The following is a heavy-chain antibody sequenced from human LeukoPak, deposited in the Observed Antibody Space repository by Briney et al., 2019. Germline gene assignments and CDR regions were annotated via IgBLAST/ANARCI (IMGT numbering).Heavy chain of an antibody. CDR3: AREGTDFDY. V-gene: IGHV3-30-3*01. Sequence: GGSLRLSCAASGFTFSSYAMHWVRQAPGKGLEWVAVISYDGSNKYYADSVKGRFTISRDNSKNTLYLQMNSLRAEDTAVYYCAREGTDFDYWGQGTLLTVSS. CDR1: GFTFSSYA. CDR2: ISYDGSNK. J-gene: IGHJ4*02.